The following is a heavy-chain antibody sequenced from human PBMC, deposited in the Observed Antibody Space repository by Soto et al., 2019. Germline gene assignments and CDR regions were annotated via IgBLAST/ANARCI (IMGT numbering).Heavy chain of an antibody. J-gene: IGHJ4*02. Sequence: GESLKISCAASGFTFSSYGMHWVRQAPGKGLEWVAVISYDGSNKYYADSGKGRFTISRDNSKNTLYLQMNSLRAEDTAVYYCAKDVELFLEWLSSYYFDYWGQGTLVTVSS. CDR2: ISYDGSNK. D-gene: IGHD3-3*01. CDR1: GFTFSSYG. V-gene: IGHV3-30*18. CDR3: AKDVELFLEWLSSYYFDY.